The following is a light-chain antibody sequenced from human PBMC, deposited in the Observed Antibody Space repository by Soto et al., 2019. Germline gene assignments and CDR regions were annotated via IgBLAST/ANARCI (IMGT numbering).Light chain of an antibody. Sequence: QSALTHPASVSYSPGHSITIACTGTSSDVGGSNFVSWYQQHPGKPPKLIIYDVANRPSGVSNRFSGSKSGSTASLIISRLQTEEEADYYCVSYTSSTNYVFGTGTKVTVL. V-gene: IGLV2-14*03. CDR3: VSYTSSTNYV. J-gene: IGLJ1*01. CDR1: SSDVGGSNF. CDR2: DVA.